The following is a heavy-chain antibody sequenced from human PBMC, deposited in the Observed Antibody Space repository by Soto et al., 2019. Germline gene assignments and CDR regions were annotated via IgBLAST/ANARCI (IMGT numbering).Heavy chain of an antibody. D-gene: IGHD3-10*01. CDR1: GGSISSGGYY. Sequence: SETLSLTCTVSGGSISSGGYYWSWIRQHPGKGLEWIGYIYYSGSTYYNPSLKSRVTISVDTSKNQFSLKLISVTAADTAVYYCARAIYGSGSPWAFDIWGQGTMVTVSS. CDR2: IYYSGST. J-gene: IGHJ3*02. V-gene: IGHV4-31*03. CDR3: ARAIYGSGSPWAFDI.